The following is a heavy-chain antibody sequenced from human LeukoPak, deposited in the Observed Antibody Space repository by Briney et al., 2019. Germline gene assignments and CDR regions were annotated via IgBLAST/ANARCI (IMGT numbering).Heavy chain of an antibody. CDR2: IYYTGTT. D-gene: IGHD6-6*01. J-gene: IGHJ4*02. CDR1: GGSISSTIYY. Sequence: PSETLSLTCTVSGGSISSTIYYWGWIRQPPGKGLEWIANIYYTGTTYYNPSLKSRVTISVDTSKNQFSLKVTAADTAVYYCARHKETAARPLDYWGQGTLVTVSS. V-gene: IGHV4-39*01. CDR3: ARHKETAARPLDY.